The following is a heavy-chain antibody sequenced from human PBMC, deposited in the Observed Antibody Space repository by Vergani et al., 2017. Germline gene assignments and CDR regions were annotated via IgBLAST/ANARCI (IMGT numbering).Heavy chain of an antibody. J-gene: IGHJ6*03. Sequence: QVQLVQSGAEVKKPGASVKVSCKVSGYTLTELSMHWVRQAPGKGLEWMGGIIPIFGTANYAQKFQGRVTITADESTSTAYMELSSLRSEDTAVYYCARVGLQLTYYYYYMDVWGKGTTVTVSS. CDR2: IIPIFGTA. V-gene: IGHV1-69*13. CDR3: ARVGLQLTYYYYYMDV. CDR1: GYTLTELS. D-gene: IGHD5-24*01.